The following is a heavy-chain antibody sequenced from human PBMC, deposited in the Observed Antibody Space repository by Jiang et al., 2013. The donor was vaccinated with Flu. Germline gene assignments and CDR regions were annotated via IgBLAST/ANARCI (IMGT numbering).Heavy chain of an antibody. CDR1: GGSISSSSYY. CDR3: AREGAVANYGMDV. Sequence: TLSLTCTVSGGSISSSSYYWGWIRQPPGKGLEWIGSIYYSGSTYYNPSLKSRVTISVDTSKNQFSLKLSSVTAADTAVYYCAREGAVANYGMDVWGQGTTVTVSS. D-gene: IGHD6-19*01. V-gene: IGHV4-39*02. J-gene: IGHJ6*02. CDR2: IYYSGST.